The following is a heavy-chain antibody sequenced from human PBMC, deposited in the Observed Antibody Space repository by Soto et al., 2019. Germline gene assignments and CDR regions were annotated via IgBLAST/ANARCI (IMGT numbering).Heavy chain of an antibody. Sequence: QVQLQESGPGLVKPSETLSLTCTVSGGSISIFYWNWIRQPPGKGLEWIGKVHYSGTTSYNPSLKSRASISLDTSKNQFSLRFTSVTAADTAVYYCARRWSGTDYWGQGTLVTVSS. CDR2: VHYSGTT. J-gene: IGHJ4*02. D-gene: IGHD3-10*01. CDR1: GGSISIFY. CDR3: ARRWSGTDY. V-gene: IGHV4-59*01.